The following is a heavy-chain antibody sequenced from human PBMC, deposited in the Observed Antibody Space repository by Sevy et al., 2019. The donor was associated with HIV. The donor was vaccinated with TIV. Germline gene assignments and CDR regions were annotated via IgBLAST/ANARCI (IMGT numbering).Heavy chain of an antibody. Sequence: ASVKVSCKASDYTFSTQGFNWERQAPGRGLEWMGWISAYNVNTKYAQKFQGRVTMTTDTSTSTAYMELRSLTSDDTAVYYCARDWAPGYYYDAIGVKRDYYFDYWGQGTLVTVSS. CDR1: DYTFSTQG. J-gene: IGHJ4*02. CDR2: ISAYNVNT. V-gene: IGHV1-18*01. D-gene: IGHD3-22*01. CDR3: ARDWAPGYYYDAIGVKRDYYFDY.